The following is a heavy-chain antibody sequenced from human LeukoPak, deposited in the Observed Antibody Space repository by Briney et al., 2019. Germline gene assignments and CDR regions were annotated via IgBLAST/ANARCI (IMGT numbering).Heavy chain of an antibody. V-gene: IGHV4-34*01. J-gene: IGHJ5*01. D-gene: IGHD3-16*02. CDR2: IKHSGST. CDR3: ARDHYTNSGDGWFDP. CDR1: GGSFSGYY. Sequence: SETLSLTCAVYGGSFSGYYWSWIRQPPGKGLEWIGEIKHSGSTNYNPSLKSRVTISVDTSKNQFSLKLSSVTAVDTAVYYCARDHYTNSGDGWFDPWGQGTLVTVSS.